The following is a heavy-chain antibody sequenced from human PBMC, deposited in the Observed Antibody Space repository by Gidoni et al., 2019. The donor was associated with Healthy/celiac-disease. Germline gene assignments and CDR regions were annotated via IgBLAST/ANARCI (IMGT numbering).Heavy chain of an antibody. CDR2: IIPIFGTA. D-gene: IGHD2-2*01. Sequence: SSVKVSCKASGGTFSSYAISWVRQAPGQGLEWMGGIIPIFGTANYAQKFQGRVTITADESTSTAYMELSSLRSEDTAVYYCARGAQDIVVVPAAATSDAFDIWGQGTMVTVSS. J-gene: IGHJ3*02. CDR1: GGTFSSYA. CDR3: ARGAQDIVVVPAAATSDAFDI. V-gene: IGHV1-69*01.